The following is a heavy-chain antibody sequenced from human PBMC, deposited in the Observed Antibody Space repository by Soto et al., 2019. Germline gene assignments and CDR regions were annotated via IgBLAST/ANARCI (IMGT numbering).Heavy chain of an antibody. CDR3: ARKYYDSRAAWYP. CDR2: ISSSSSYT. J-gene: IGHJ5*02. D-gene: IGHD3-22*01. Sequence: PGGSLRLSCAASGFTFSDYYMSWIRQAPGKGLEWVSYISSSSSYTNYADSVKGRFTISRDNAKNSLYLQMNSLKAEDTAVYYCARKYYDSRAAWYPWGQGTLVTVSS. V-gene: IGHV3-11*06. CDR1: GFTFSDYY.